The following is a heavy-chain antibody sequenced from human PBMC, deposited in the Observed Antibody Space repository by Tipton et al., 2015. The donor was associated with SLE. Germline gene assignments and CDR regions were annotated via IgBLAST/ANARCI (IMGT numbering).Heavy chain of an antibody. Sequence: LRLSCSVSGGSISSNYWIWIRQPPGKGLEWIGYVSYGGGTNYNPSLKSRVTISVDPAKNQFSLKLTSVTAADTAVYYCARGMVTWRGAILGVDVWGQGTTVNVSS. CDR1: GGSISSNY. CDR2: VSYGGGT. V-gene: IGHV4-59*08. CDR3: ARGMVTWRGAILGVDV. J-gene: IGHJ6*02. D-gene: IGHD2-21*02.